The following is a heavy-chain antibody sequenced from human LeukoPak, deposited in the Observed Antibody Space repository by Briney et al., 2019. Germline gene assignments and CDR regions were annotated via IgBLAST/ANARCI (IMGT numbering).Heavy chain of an antibody. D-gene: IGHD2-21*01. Sequence: GGSLRLSCAASGFTFSSYAMSWVRQAPGKGLEWVSSISDRAGSTFYADSVKGRFIISRDNSNSTLYLQMTSLRPDDTAIYYCAKNLRTSIGWFDPWGQGTLVTVSS. CDR3: AKNLRTSIGWFDP. V-gene: IGHV3-23*01. CDR1: GFTFSSYA. CDR2: ISDRAGST. J-gene: IGHJ5*02.